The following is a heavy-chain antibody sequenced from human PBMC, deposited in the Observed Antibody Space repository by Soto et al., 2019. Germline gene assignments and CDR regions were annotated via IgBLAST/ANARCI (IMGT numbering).Heavy chain of an antibody. J-gene: IGHJ5*02. CDR3: ARRRGSNGWFDL. CDR1: GYTFINYD. V-gene: IGHV1-8*01. CDR2: MNPDSSNT. D-gene: IGHD2-8*01. Sequence: QVQLVQSGAEVKKPGASVKVSCKASGYTFINYDINWVRQATGQGLEWVGWMNPDSSNTGYAQNFQGRVTMTGNTSISSVYMELSSLTSEDTAVYYCARRRGSNGWFDLWGQGTLVTVSS.